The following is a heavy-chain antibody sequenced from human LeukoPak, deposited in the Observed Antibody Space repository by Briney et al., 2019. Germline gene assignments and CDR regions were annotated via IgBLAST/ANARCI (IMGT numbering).Heavy chain of an antibody. Sequence: PSETQSLTCTVSGGSISSYYWSWIRQPAGKGLGWIGRIYTSGSTNYNPSLKSRVTISVDTSKNQFSLKLRSVTAADTAVYYCARVEEGYGSGRRENYYYYYMDVWGKGTTVTISS. J-gene: IGHJ6*03. V-gene: IGHV4-4*07. D-gene: IGHD3-10*01. CDR3: ARVEEGYGSGRRENYYYYYMDV. CDR2: IYTSGST. CDR1: GGSISSYY.